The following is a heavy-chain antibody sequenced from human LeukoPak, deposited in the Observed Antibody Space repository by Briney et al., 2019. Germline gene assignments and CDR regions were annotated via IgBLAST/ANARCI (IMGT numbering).Heavy chain of an antibody. J-gene: IGHJ4*02. CDR3: ARDDTRSYMGCWFDY. CDR1: GFTFSSYW. Sequence: PGGSLRLSCAASGFTFSSYWMSWVRQAPGKGLEWVANIKQDGSEKYYVDSVKGRFTISRDNAKNSLYLQMNSLRAEDTAVYYCARDDTRSYMGCWFDYWGQGTLVTVSS. CDR2: IKQDGSEK. D-gene: IGHD1-26*01. V-gene: IGHV3-7*01.